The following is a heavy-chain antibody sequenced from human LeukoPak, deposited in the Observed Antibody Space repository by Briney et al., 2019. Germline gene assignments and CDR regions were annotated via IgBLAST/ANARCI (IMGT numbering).Heavy chain of an antibody. Sequence: GGSLRLSCAASGFTFSSYWMSWVRQAPGRGLEWVASIKQDGSQKPYADSVKGRFTISRDNGKSSLDLQMNSLRAEDTAIYFCARVKDTNDDITFQHWGQGTLVSVSS. J-gene: IGHJ1*01. CDR2: IKQDGSQK. CDR1: GFTFSSYW. V-gene: IGHV3-7*01. D-gene: IGHD3-9*01. CDR3: ARVKDTNDDITFQH.